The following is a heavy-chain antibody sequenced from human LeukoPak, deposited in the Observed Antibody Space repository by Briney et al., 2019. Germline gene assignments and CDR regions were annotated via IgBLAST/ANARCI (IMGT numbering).Heavy chain of an antibody. CDR1: GFTFSSYG. V-gene: IGHV3-30*02. Sequence: GGSLRLSCAASGFTFSSYGMHWVRQAPGKGLEWVAFIRYDGSNKYYADSVKGRFTISRDNSKNTLYLQMSSLRAEDTAVYYCAKDLSRIAARPNYFDYWGQGTLVTVSS. CDR2: IRYDGSNK. D-gene: IGHD6-6*01. J-gene: IGHJ4*02. CDR3: AKDLSRIAARPNYFDY.